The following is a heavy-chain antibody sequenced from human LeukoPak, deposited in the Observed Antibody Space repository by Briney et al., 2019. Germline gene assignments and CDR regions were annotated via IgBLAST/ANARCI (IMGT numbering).Heavy chain of an antibody. CDR1: GYTFTSYG. CDR3: ARSSWGSYR. Sequence: GASVKVSCKASGYTFTSYGISWVRQAPGQGLEWMGWISAYNGNTNYAQKLQGRVTMTRNTSISTAYMELSSLRSEDTAVYYCARSSWGSYRWGQGTLVTVSS. D-gene: IGHD3-16*02. V-gene: IGHV1-18*01. J-gene: IGHJ4*02. CDR2: ISAYNGNT.